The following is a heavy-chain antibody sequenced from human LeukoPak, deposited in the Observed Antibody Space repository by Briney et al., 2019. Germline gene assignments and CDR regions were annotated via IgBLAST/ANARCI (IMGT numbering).Heavy chain of an antibody. D-gene: IGHD5-18*01. Sequence: TGRSLRLSCAASGFTFSSYGMHWVRQAPGKGLEWVAVISYDGSSKYYADSVKGRFTISRDNSKNTLYLQMNSLRAEDTAVYYCARGYSYGYDFDYWGQGTLVTVSS. J-gene: IGHJ4*02. CDR2: ISYDGSSK. CDR3: ARGYSYGYDFDY. CDR1: GFTFSSYG. V-gene: IGHV3-30*03.